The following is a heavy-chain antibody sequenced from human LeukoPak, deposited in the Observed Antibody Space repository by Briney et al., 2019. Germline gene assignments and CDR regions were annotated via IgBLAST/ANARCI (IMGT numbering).Heavy chain of an antibody. Sequence: ASVKVSCKASGYTFTAYAMHWVRQAPGQSLEWMGWINASNGNTKYSQKFQGRVTITRDTSASTAYMELSSLRSDDTAVYYCAREFFTCSTTSCYFDAFDIWGQGTMVTVSS. V-gene: IGHV1-3*01. CDR2: INASNGNT. CDR3: AREFFTCSTTSCYFDAFDI. CDR1: GYTFTAYA. D-gene: IGHD2-2*01. J-gene: IGHJ3*02.